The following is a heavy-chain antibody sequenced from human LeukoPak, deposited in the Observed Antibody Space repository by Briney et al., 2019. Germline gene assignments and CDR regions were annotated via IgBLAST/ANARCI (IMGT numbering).Heavy chain of an antibody. J-gene: IGHJ3*02. CDR1: GFTLSNSL. Sequence: GGSLRLSCAASGFTLSNSLMHWVRQTPGKGLVWVSRISDDGSSLIYADSVKGRFTISRDNAKNTLYLQMNSLRAEDTAVYYCAGSDNGLDIWGQGTMVTVSS. CDR2: ISDDGSSL. D-gene: IGHD2-8*01. V-gene: IGHV3-74*01. CDR3: AGSDNGLDI.